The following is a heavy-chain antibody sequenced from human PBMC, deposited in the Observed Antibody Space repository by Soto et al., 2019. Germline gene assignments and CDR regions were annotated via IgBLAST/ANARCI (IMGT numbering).Heavy chain of an antibody. Sequence: SETLSLTCAVYGGSFSTDYWSWIRQPPGKGLEWIGEINPSGGTNYNPSLKSRVTISVATSKNHFSLKLSSVTAADTAVYYCARYLSGQVVDYWGQGTLVTLSS. CDR2: INPSGGT. CDR3: ARYLSGQVVDY. J-gene: IGHJ4*02. V-gene: IGHV4-34*01. CDR1: GGSFSTDY.